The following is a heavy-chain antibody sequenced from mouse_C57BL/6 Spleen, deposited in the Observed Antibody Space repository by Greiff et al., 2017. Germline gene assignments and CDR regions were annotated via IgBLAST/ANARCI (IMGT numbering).Heavy chain of an antibody. CDR3: ARRYYDYDVEFAY. J-gene: IGHJ3*01. CDR1: GYSFTGYY. V-gene: IGHV1-31*01. D-gene: IGHD2-4*01. Sequence: EVKLQESGPELVKPGASVKISCKASGYSFTGYYMHWVKQSHGNILDWIGYIYPYNGVSSYNQKFKGKATLTVDKSSSTAYMELRSLTSEDSAVYYWARRYYDYDVEFAYWGQGTLVTVSA. CDR2: IYPYNGVS.